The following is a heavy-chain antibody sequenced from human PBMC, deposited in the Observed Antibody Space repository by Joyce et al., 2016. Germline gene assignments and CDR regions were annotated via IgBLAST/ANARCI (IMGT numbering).Heavy chain of an antibody. V-gene: IGHV3-7*01. CDR1: GLTFGTYW. Sequence: EVKLVESGGGLVQPGGSLRLSCEASGLTFGTYWMSWVRQARGKGLEWVANIKQEGSEKYYVESVKGRFTISRDNAKNSLYLKMNSLRAEDTAVYYCARDVHVVVTAGYYYGMDVWGQGATVTVSS. D-gene: IGHD2-2*01. CDR3: ARDVHVVVTAGYYYGMDV. J-gene: IGHJ6*02. CDR2: IKQEGSEK.